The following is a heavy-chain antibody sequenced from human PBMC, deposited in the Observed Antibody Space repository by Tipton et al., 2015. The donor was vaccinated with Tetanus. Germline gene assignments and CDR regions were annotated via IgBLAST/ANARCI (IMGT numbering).Heavy chain of an antibody. D-gene: IGHD1-1*01. J-gene: IGHJ4*02. V-gene: IGHV4-61*08. Sequence: TLSLTCTASGGSVRSGDYSWNWIRQPPGKGLEWLAYVSYSGRTNPNYSLKSRITISQDTSKNQFSLRLTSVTAADTAVYYCARANNELPKKGPFDSWGQGSLVIVSS. CDR3: ARANNELPKKGPFDS. CDR2: VSYSGRT. CDR1: GGSVRSGDYS.